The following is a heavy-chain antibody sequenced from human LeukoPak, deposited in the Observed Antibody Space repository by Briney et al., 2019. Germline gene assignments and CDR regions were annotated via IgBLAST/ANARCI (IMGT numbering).Heavy chain of an antibody. Sequence: SETLSLTCAVSGASINSHYWSWIRQPPGEGLEWIGYIHYTGANHYNPSLKSRVTISVDTSKNQFSLKLSSVTAADTAVYYCARSGEMATTAHYFDYWGQGTLVTVSS. CDR3: ARSGEMATTAHYFDY. D-gene: IGHD5-24*01. V-gene: IGHV4-59*08. J-gene: IGHJ4*02. CDR2: IHYTGAN. CDR1: GASINSHY.